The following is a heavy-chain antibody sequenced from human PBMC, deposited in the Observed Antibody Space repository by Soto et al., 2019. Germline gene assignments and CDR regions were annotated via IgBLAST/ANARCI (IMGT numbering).Heavy chain of an antibody. Sequence: QMQLVQSGAEVKKPGASVKVSCKASGYSFTNYYMHWVRQAPGQGLEWMGIINPSGGTTRYARKVEGRITMTSDTSTSTVYMEVSRLSSEDTAVYYCARDGATMGSYYLDYWGQGTLVTVSS. CDR1: GYSFTNYY. D-gene: IGHD5-12*01. J-gene: IGHJ4*02. V-gene: IGHV1-46*01. CDR2: INPSGGTT. CDR3: ARDGATMGSYYLDY.